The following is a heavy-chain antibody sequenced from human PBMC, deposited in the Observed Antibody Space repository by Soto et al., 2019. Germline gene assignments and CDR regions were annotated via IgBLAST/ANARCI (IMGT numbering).Heavy chain of an antibody. CDR1: GYTFTGYY. J-gene: IGHJ6*02. CDR3: ARAEMYNWNSGGMDV. Sequence: ASVKVSCKASGYTFTGYYMHWVRQAPGEGLEWMGWINPNSGGTNYAQKFQGWVTMTRDTSISTAYMELSRLRSDDTAVYYCARAEMYNWNSGGMDVWGQGTTVTVSS. V-gene: IGHV1-2*04. D-gene: IGHD1-1*01. CDR2: INPNSGGT.